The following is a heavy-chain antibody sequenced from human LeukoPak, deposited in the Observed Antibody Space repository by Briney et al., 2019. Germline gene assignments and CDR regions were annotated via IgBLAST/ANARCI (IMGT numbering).Heavy chain of an antibody. V-gene: IGHV1-69*05. D-gene: IGHD3-10*01. J-gene: IGHJ4*02. CDR1: GGTFSSYA. Sequence: ASVKVSCKASGGTFSSYAISWVRQAPGQGLEWMGGIIPIFGTANYAQKFQGRVTITTDESTSTAYMELSSLRSEDTAVYYCARGEVTYYYGSGTSGYFDYWGQGTLVTVSS. CDR2: IIPIFGTA. CDR3: ARGEVTYYYGSGTSGYFDY.